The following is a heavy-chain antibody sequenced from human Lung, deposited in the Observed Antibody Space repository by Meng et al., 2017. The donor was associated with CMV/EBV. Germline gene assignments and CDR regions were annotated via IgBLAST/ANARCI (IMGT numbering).Heavy chain of an antibody. D-gene: IGHD3-10*01. CDR2: MNPNSGNT. J-gene: IGHJ6*02. CDR3: ARGAKNYYGSGRSTVDGMDV. Sequence: SVXVSXXASGYTFTSYDINWVRQATGQGLEWMGWMNPNSGNTGYAQKFQGRVTITRNTSISTAYMELSSLRSEDTAVYYCARGAKNYYGSGRSTVDGMDVWGQGTXVTVSS. CDR1: GYTFTSYD. V-gene: IGHV1-8*03.